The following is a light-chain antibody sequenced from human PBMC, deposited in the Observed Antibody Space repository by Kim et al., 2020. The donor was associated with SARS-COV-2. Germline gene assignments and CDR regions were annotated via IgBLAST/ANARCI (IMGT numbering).Light chain of an antibody. CDR3: QRYNDFSGT. CDR2: KAS. CDR1: QNINYW. Sequence: AYVGVRVNITCRASQNINYWLAWYQHKPGKAPKLLIYKASALESGVPSRFSGSGSGTEFTLTISSLQPDDFATSYCQRYNDFSGTFGQGTKVDIK. V-gene: IGKV1-5*03. J-gene: IGKJ1*01.